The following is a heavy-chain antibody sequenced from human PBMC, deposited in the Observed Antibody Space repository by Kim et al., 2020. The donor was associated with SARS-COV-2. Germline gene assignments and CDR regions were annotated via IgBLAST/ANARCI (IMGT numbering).Heavy chain of an antibody. J-gene: IGHJ4*02. CDR3: ARFSGLTGIDY. V-gene: IGHV4-39*01. CDR2: IYYSGST. CDR1: GGSISSSSYY. Sequence: SETLSLTCTVSGGSISSSSYYWGWIRQPPGKGLEWIGSIYYSGSTYYNPSLKSRVTISVDTSKNQFSLKLSSVTAADTAVYYCARFSGLTGIDYSGQGTL. D-gene: IGHD3-10*01.